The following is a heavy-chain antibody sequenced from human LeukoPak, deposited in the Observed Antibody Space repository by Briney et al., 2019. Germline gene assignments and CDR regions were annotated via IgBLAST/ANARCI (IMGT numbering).Heavy chain of an antibody. D-gene: IGHD3-22*01. CDR1: GFTFSNYA. CDR3: AKNYDSSGYSLFSY. Sequence: GGSLRLSCAASGFTFSNYAMSLVRQAPGKGLEWVSVISGSGANIYYADSVKGRFTISRDNSKNTLYLQMHSLRVEDTAVYHCAKNYDSSGYSLFSYWGQGTLVTVSS. J-gene: IGHJ4*02. V-gene: IGHV3-23*01. CDR2: ISGSGANI.